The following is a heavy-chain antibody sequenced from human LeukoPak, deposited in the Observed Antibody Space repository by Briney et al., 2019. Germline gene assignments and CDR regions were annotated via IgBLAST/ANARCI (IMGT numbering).Heavy chain of an antibody. Sequence: SETLSLTCTVSGGSISGNAWSWIRHPPGEALEWIGNIYDNGITIHNPSLKSRVTISLDTSNQFSLRLKSVTAADTAVYYCVRARDMAFDIWGQGTMVTVSS. CDR2: IYDNGIT. J-gene: IGHJ3*02. D-gene: IGHD2-21*02. V-gene: IGHV4-59*01. CDR1: GGSISGNA. CDR3: VRARDMAFDI.